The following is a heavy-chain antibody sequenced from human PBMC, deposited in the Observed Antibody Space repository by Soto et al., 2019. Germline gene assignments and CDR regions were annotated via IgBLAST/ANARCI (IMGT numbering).Heavy chain of an antibody. CDR3: ARYDFWSGYPPGYYFDY. J-gene: IGHJ4*02. V-gene: IGHV3-23*01. CDR1: GFTFSSYA. D-gene: IGHD3-3*01. Sequence: GGSLRLSCAASGFTFSSYAMSWARQAPGKGLEWVSAISGSGGSTYYADSVKGRFTISRDNSKNTLYLQMNSLRAEDTAVYYCARYDFWSGYPPGYYFDYWGQGTLVTVSS. CDR2: ISGSGGST.